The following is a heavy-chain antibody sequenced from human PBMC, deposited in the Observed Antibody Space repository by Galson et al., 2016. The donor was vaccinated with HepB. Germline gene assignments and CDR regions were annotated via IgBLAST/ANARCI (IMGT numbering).Heavy chain of an antibody. CDR3: ARGGQYVRENY. D-gene: IGHD1-26*01. J-gene: IGHJ4*02. V-gene: IGHV1-18*01. Sequence: SVKVSCKASGYTLSNYDITWVRQAPGQGLEWMGWISGYNGDTDYAQKLQGRVTMTTDTSTSTAYMELRNLSSDDTAMYYCARGGQYVRENYWGQGTLVTVSS. CDR2: ISGYNGDT. CDR1: GYTLSNYD.